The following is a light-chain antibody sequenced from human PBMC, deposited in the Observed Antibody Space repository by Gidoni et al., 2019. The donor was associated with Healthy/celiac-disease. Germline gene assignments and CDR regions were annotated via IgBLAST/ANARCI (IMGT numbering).Light chain of an antibody. Sequence: QSALPQPAPVSWSPGQSITISCTGTSSDVGSYNLVSWYQQHPGKAPKLMIYEVSKRPSGVSNRFSGSKSGNTASLTISGLQAEDEADYYCCSYAGSSTWVFGGGTKLTVL. V-gene: IGLV2-23*02. CDR3: CSYAGSSTWV. J-gene: IGLJ3*02. CDR1: SSDVGSYNL. CDR2: EVS.